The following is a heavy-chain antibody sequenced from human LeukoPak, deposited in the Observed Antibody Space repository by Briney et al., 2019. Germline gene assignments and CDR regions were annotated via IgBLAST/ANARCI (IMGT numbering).Heavy chain of an antibody. J-gene: IGHJ4*02. V-gene: IGHV3-21*01. CDR3: ASTPDWNYLPGY. CDR2: ISSSSSYI. D-gene: IGHD1-7*01. CDR1: GFTFSSYS. Sequence: GGSLRLSCAASGFTFSSYSMNWVRQAPGKGLEWVSSISSSSSYIYYADSVKGRFTISRDHAKNSLYLQMNSLRAEDTAVYYCASTPDWNYLPGYWGQGTLVTVSS.